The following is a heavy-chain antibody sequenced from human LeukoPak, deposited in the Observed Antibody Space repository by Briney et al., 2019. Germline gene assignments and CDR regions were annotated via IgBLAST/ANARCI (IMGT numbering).Heavy chain of an antibody. CDR3: ARGKAHLGVTGRFDY. D-gene: IGHD2-21*02. J-gene: IGHJ4*02. CDR2: IYHSGST. CDR1: GGSISSGGYS. Sequence: SETLSLTCAVSGGSISSGGYSWSWIRRPPGKGLEWIGYIYHSGSTYYNPSLKSRVTISVDRSKNQFSLKLSSVTAADTAVYYCARGKAHLGVTGRFDYWGQGTLVTVSS. V-gene: IGHV4-30-2*01.